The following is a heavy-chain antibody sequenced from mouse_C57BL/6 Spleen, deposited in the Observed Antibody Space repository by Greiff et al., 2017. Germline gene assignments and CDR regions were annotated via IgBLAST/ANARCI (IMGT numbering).Heavy chain of an antibody. CDR3: ARCYYGSSYFDY. D-gene: IGHD1-1*01. V-gene: IGHV1-69*01. J-gene: IGHJ2*01. Sequence: QVQLQQPGAELVMPGASVKLSCKASGYTFTSYWMHWVKQRPGQGLEWIGEIDPSDSYTNYNQKFKGKSKLTVDKSSSTAYMQLSSLTSEDSAVYYCARCYYGSSYFDYWGQGTTLTVSS. CDR2: IDPSDSYT. CDR1: GYTFTSYW.